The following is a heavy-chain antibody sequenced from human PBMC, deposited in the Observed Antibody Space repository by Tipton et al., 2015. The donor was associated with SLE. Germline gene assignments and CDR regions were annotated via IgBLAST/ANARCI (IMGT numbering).Heavy chain of an antibody. V-gene: IGHV4-59*01. CDR3: ARDGGAAAESYNYYMDV. D-gene: IGHD6-13*01. CDR1: GGSISRYY. J-gene: IGHJ6*03. Sequence: TLSLTCKVSGGSISRYYWSRIRQPPGKGLDYIESIYYSGSTNSHPSLRSRVTMSIDTSNNQFSLKLSSVTAADTAVYFCARDGGAAAESYNYYMDVWGRGTTVTVSS. CDR2: IYYSGST.